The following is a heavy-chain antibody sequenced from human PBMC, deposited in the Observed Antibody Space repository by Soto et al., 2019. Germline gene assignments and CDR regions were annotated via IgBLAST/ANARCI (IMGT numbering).Heavy chain of an antibody. CDR1: GGSTSSYS. J-gene: IGHJ4*02. D-gene: IGHD3-10*01. CDR3: ARTRTMVRGVIIFDY. V-gene: IGHV4-30-2*01. CDR2: IYHSGST. Sequence: SETLSLTCTVTGGSTSSYSWSWIRQPPGKGLEWIGYIYHSGSTYYNPSLKSRVTISVDRSKNQFSLKLSSVTAADTAVYYCARTRTMVRGVIIFDYWGQGTLVTVSS.